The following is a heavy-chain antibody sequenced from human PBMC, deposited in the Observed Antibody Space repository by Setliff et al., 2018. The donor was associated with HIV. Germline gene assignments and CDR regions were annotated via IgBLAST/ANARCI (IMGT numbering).Heavy chain of an antibody. CDR2: MYYSGST. V-gene: IGHV4-59*11. Sequence: SETLSLTCTVSGGSISSHYWSWIRQPPGKGLEWIGYMYYSGSTNYNPSLKSRVTISVDTSKNQFSLKLSSVTAADTAVYYCARSPVFRRYYDSSGYYFDYWGQGTLVTVSS. J-gene: IGHJ4*02. CDR3: ARSPVFRRYYDSSGYYFDY. CDR1: GGSISSHY. D-gene: IGHD3-22*01.